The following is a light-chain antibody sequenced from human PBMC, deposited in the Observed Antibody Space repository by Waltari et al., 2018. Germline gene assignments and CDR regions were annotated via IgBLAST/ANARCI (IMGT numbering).Light chain of an antibody. CDR1: GGSIATSY. CDR3: QSYDATSQLWV. J-gene: IGLJ3*02. CDR2: VDL. V-gene: IGLV6-57*02. Sequence: NFVLTQPHSLSESPGKTVTISCTGSGGSIATSYVQWYQLRPGSAPTTLIFVDLERPSGVPDRFSGSIVSSSNSASLTISGLQTEDEADYYCQSYDATSQLWVFGGGTRLTVL.